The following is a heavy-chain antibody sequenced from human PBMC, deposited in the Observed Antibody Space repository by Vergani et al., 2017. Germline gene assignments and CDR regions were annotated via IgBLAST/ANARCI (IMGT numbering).Heavy chain of an antibody. CDR2: IIPIFGTA. J-gene: IGHJ4*02. D-gene: IGHD5-12*01. V-gene: IGHV1-69*13. CDR1: GGTFSSYA. CDR3: ARELTGLVQGRNSGYPDDY. Sequence: QVQLVQSGAEVKKPGSSVKVSCKASGGTFSSYAISWVRQAPGQGLEWMGRIIPIFGTANYAQKFQGRVTITADESTSTAYMGLSSLRSEDTAGYYCARELTGLVQGRNSGYPDDYWGQGTLVTVSS.